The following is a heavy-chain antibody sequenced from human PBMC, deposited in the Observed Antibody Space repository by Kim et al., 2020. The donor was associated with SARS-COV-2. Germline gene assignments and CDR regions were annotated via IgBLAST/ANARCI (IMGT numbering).Heavy chain of an antibody. Sequence: RFTISRDNSKNTLYLQMNSLRAEDTAVYYCAKGGNRYYGSGSYPNYFDYWGQGTLVTVSS. J-gene: IGHJ4*02. CDR3: AKGGNRYYGSGSYPNYFDY. D-gene: IGHD3-10*01. V-gene: IGHV3-33*06.